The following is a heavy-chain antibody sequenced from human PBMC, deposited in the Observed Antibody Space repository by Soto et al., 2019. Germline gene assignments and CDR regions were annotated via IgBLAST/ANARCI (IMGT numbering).Heavy chain of an antibody. J-gene: IGHJ3*02. D-gene: IGHD3-10*01. CDR2: INPNSGGT. CDR1: GYTFTGYY. Sequence: QVQLVQSGAEVKKPGASVKVSCKASGYTFTGYYMHWVRQAPGQGLEWMGWINPNSGGTNNAQKLQGWVTMTRDKSISTAYMELSRLRSDDTAVYYCASLGCAHDAFDIWGQGTMVTVSS. V-gene: IGHV1-2*04. CDR3: ASLGCAHDAFDI.